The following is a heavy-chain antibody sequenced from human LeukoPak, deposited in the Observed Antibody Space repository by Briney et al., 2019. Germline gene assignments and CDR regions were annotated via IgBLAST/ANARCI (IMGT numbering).Heavy chain of an antibody. CDR1: RKGFTTYR. J-gene: IGHJ5*02. CDR3: ARRGVAYNWFDP. V-gene: IGHV5-51*01. Sequence: ESLNISRKDSRKGFTTYRIYCVREIAGKGQEYMGTIYPGDSDTRYSPSFQGQVTISADKSISTAYLQWSSLKASDTAMYFCARRGVAYNWFDPWGQGTLVTVSS. D-gene: IGHD5-12*01. CDR2: IYPGDSDT.